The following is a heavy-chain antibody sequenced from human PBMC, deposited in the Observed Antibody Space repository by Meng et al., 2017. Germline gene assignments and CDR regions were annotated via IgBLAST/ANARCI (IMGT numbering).Heavy chain of an antibody. Sequence: SVKVSCKASGGTFSSYTISWVRQAPGQGLEWMGRIIPILGIANYAQKFQGRVTITADKSTSTAYMELSSLRSEDTAVYYCARGQWFGELLLIWDSFDYWGQRTLVTVSS. CDR2: IIPILGIA. V-gene: IGHV1-69*02. CDR1: GGTFSSYT. D-gene: IGHD3-10*01. CDR3: ARGQWFGELLLIWDSFDY. J-gene: IGHJ4*02.